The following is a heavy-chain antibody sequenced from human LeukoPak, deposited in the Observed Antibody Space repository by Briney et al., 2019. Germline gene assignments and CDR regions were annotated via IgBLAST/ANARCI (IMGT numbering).Heavy chain of an antibody. D-gene: IGHD6-13*01. V-gene: IGHV1-2*02. CDR1: GYTFTGYY. J-gene: IGHJ5*02. CDR2: INPNSGGT. CDR3: ARIIRGAAAGNNWFDP. Sequence: ASVKVSCKASGYTFTGYYMHWVRQAPGQGLEWMGWINPNSGGTNYAQKFQGRVTMTRDTSISTAYMELSRLRSDDTAVYYCARIIRGAAAGNNWFDPWGQGTLVTVSS.